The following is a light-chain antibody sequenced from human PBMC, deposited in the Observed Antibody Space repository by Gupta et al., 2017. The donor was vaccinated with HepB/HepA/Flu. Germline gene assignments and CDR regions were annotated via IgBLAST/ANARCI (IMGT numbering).Light chain of an antibody. CDR3: QHGNSSPIT. CDR1: QDINSY. J-gene: IGKJ5*01. CDR2: TAS. Sequence: DIQLTQSPSFLSASVGDRVTITCRASQDINSYLIWYQQKPGKAPNLLIYTASTLQGGVPSRFSGSGSGTEFTLTISSRQPEDFATYYCQHGNSSPITFGQGTQLDIK. V-gene: IGKV1-9*01.